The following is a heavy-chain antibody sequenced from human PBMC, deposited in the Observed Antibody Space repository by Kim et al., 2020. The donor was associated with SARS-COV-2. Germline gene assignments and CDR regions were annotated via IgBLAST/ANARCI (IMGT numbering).Heavy chain of an antibody. J-gene: IGHJ4*02. Sequence: ESVEGRFTISRDNAKNTLHLQMNSLRAEDTAVYYCARDPDTSGWSHFDYWGQGTLVTVSS. CDR3: ARDPDTSGWSHFDY. V-gene: IGHV3-74*01. D-gene: IGHD6-19*01.